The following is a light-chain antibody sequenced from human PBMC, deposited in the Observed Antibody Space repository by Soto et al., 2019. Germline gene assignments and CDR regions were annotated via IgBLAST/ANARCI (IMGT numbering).Light chain of an antibody. V-gene: IGKV1-5*03. Sequence: THAPFSLAASVGGRVTHTCRAGQGSRNDVGWYQQKPGKAPTHLLYKASSLESGGPPRFSGSGSGTEYTLTNISRLPDDFATYYCHQYNSYSWTFGQGTKVDIK. CDR2: KAS. CDR1: QGSRND. CDR3: HQYNSYSWT. J-gene: IGKJ1*01.